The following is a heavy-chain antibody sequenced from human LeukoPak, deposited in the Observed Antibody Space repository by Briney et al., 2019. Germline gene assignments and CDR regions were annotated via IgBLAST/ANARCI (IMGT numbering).Heavy chain of an antibody. D-gene: IGHD5-12*01. CDR3: VRVGGYGYHYYYMDV. CDR1: RYSISSGYY. Sequence: SETLSLTRSVSRYSISSGYYWAWIRQPPGKGLEGIGSVYHSGSAYYNASLKRRVTISVDRSKNQFFLRLSSVTAADTAMYYCVRVGGYGYHYYYMDVWGNGTTVTVSS. CDR2: VYHSGSA. J-gene: IGHJ6*03. V-gene: IGHV4-38-2*02.